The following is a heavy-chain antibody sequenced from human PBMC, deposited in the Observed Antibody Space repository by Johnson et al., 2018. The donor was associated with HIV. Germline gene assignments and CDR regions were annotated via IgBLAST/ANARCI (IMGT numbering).Heavy chain of an antibody. Sequence: QVQLVESGGGVVQPGRSLRLSCAASGFTFSSYGMHWVRQAPGKGLEWVAVISYDGSNKYYADSVKGRFTISRDNSKNTLYLQMNSLRAEDTAVYYCAKTYSGSIRDAFDLWGQGTMVTVSS. CDR1: GFTFSSYG. V-gene: IGHV3-30*18. J-gene: IGHJ3*01. CDR2: ISYDGSNK. CDR3: AKTYSGSIRDAFDL. D-gene: IGHD1-26*01.